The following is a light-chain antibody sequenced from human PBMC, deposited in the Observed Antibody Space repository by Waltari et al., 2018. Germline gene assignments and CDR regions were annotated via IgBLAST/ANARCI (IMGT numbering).Light chain of an antibody. Sequence: EIVLTQSPGTLSLSPGDRATLSCRASQSIANKYVTWYRQRPGQPPGLLIFGASTRGSGVPDRFNGSGFGTEFTLTISRLEPEDFAVYYCQQYGTSVTFGGGTKLEIK. V-gene: IGKV3-20*01. CDR2: GAS. CDR1: QSIANKY. J-gene: IGKJ4*01. CDR3: QQYGTSVT.